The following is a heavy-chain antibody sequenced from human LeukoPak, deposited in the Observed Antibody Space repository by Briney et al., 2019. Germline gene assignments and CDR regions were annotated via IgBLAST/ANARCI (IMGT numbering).Heavy chain of an antibody. V-gene: IGHV3-23*01. CDR2: FSGGDGNT. D-gene: IGHD4-17*01. J-gene: IGHJ1*01. Sequence: GGSLRLSCAASGFAFSSYTLSWVRQAPGKGLEWVSAFSGGDGNTYYADSVKGRFTISRDNSKNTLYLQMNSLRADDTAVYYCAKGHGDYAYFQHWGQGTLVAVSS. CDR3: AKGHGDYAYFQH. CDR1: GFAFSSYT.